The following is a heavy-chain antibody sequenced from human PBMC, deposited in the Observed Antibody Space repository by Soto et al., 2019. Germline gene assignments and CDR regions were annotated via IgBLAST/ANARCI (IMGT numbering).Heavy chain of an antibody. J-gene: IGHJ4*02. V-gene: IGHV4-59*01. Sequence: PSETLSLTCTVSGGSISSYYWSWIRQPPGKGLEWIGYIYYSGSTNYNPSLKSRVTISVDTSKNQFSLKLSSVTAADTAVYYCAGDMEEGYYFDYWGQGTLVTVS. CDR2: IYYSGST. CDR1: GGSISSYY. D-gene: IGHD3-10*01. CDR3: AGDMEEGYYFDY.